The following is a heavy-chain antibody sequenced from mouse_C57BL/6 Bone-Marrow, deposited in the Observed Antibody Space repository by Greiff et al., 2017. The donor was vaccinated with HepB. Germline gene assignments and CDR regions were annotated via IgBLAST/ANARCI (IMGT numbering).Heavy chain of an antibody. D-gene: IGHD1-1*01. Sequence: DVKLVESGGDLVKPGGSLKLSCAASGFTFSSYGMSWVRQTPDKSLEWVATISSGGSYTYYPDSVKGRFTISRDNAKNTLYLQMSSLKSEDTAMYYCAWYYAWGQGTLVTVSA. CDR1: GFTFSSYG. CDR3: AWYYA. J-gene: IGHJ3*01. CDR2: ISSGGSYT. V-gene: IGHV5-6*02.